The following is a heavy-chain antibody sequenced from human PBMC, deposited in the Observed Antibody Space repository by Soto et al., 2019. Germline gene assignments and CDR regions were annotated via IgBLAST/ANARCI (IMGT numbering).Heavy chain of an antibody. Sequence: QVHLQESGPGLVKPSQTLSLTCTVSGGSISSGGYYWTWIRQHPGKGLEWIGYIHYSGTTYYSPSLRSRVTISSDTSKNQFSLKLSSVTAADTAVYYCAKEGSVDSGIHAFDIWGQGTMVTVSS. CDR3: AKEGSVDSGIHAFDI. D-gene: IGHD3-10*01. CDR1: GGSISSGGYY. V-gene: IGHV4-31*03. J-gene: IGHJ3*02. CDR2: IHYSGTT.